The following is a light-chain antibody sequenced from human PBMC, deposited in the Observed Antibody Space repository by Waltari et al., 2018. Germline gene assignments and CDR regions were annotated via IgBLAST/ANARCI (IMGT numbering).Light chain of an antibody. V-gene: IGKV3-15*01. CDR1: QSVRSN. Sequence: ELVMTQSPATLSVSPGEGATLSCRASQSVRSNLAWYQQKPGQAPRLLIYGASTRATGIPARFNGGGSGTEFTLTISSLQSEDFETYYCQQYNNWPGTFGQGTKVEIK. CDR2: GAS. CDR3: QQYNNWPGT. J-gene: IGKJ1*01.